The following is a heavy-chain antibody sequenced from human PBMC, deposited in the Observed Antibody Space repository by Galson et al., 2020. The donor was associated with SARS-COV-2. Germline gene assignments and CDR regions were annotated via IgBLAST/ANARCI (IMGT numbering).Heavy chain of an antibody. Sequence: SETLSLTCAISGDSVSSNSAAWNWIRQSPSRGLEWLGRTYYRSKWYNDYAVSVKSRITINPDTSKNQFSLQLNSVTPEDTAVYYCARESGIAVAGTLYYYYYVMDVWGQGTTVTVSS. V-gene: IGHV6-1*01. CDR1: GDSVSSNSAA. D-gene: IGHD6-19*01. J-gene: IGHJ6*02. CDR3: ARESGIAVAGTLYYYYYVMDV. CDR2: TYYRSKWYN.